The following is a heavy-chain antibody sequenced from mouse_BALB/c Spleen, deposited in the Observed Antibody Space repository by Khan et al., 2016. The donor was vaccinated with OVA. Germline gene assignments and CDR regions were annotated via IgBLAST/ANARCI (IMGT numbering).Heavy chain of an antibody. CDR1: GYTFSSYW. Sequence: QVQLQQSGAELMKPGASVKIFCKVTGYTFSSYWIEWVKQRPGHGLEWFGEIFPGRSNNNFNEKFKGKATITADTSSNIAYMQLSSLTSEDSAVDCCARGAGTAYGMDRWGQGASDTDSS. CDR2: IFPGRSNN. V-gene: IGHV1-9*01. J-gene: IGHJ4*01. D-gene: IGHD4-1*01. CDR3: ARGAGTAYGMDR.